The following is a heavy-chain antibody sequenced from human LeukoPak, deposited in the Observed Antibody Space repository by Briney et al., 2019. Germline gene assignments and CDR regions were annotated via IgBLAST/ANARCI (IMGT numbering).Heavy chain of an antibody. CDR3: ARHYDRSGYYSTGAIDY. J-gene: IGHJ4*02. Sequence: GESLQISCKGSGYSFTSYWISWVRQMPGKGLEWMGRIDPSDSYTNYSPSFQGHVTISADKSISTAYLQWSSLKASDTAMYYCARHYDRSGYYSTGAIDYWGQGTLVTVSS. D-gene: IGHD3-22*01. CDR1: GYSFTSYW. CDR2: IDPSDSYT. V-gene: IGHV5-10-1*01.